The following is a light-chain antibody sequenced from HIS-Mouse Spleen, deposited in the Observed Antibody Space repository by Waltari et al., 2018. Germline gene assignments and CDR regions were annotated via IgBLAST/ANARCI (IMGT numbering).Light chain of an antibody. Sequence: QSALTQPASVSGSPRQSITISCPGTSSAVGSYNLVSWYQQHPGKAPKLMIYEGSKRPSGVSNRFSGSKSGNTASLTISGLQAEDEADYYCCSYAGSSTWVFGGGTKLTVL. CDR2: EGS. CDR1: SSAVGSYNL. J-gene: IGLJ3*02. CDR3: CSYAGSSTWV. V-gene: IGLV2-23*01.